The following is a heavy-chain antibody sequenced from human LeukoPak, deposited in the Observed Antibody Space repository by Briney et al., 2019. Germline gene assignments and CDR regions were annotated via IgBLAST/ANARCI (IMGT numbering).Heavy chain of an antibody. D-gene: IGHD3-22*01. Sequence: GASVKVSCKASGYSFTAYYLHWVRQAPGQGLEWMGWINPKNSGPNYGQKFQGRVTMTMDASISTAYMELSRLRSDDTAVYYCATYYYDNSRYYCDYWGQGTLVTVSS. CDR2: INPKNSGP. CDR1: GYSFTAYY. V-gene: IGHV1-2*02. J-gene: IGHJ4*02. CDR3: ATYYYDNSRYYCDY.